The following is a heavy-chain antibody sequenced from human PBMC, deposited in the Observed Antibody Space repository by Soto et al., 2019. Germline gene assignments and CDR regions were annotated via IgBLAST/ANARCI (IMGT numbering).Heavy chain of an antibody. CDR2: IWYDGSNK. CDR1: GFTFSSYG. D-gene: IGHD6-13*01. J-gene: IGHJ5*02. V-gene: IGHV3-33*01. CDR3: AREIAAATPDWFDP. Sequence: QVQLVESGGGVVQPGRSLRLSCAASGFTFSSYGMHWVRQAPGKGLEWVAVIWYDGSNKYYADSVKGRFTISRDNSKNTLYLQMNRLRAEDTAVYYCAREIAAATPDWFDPWGQGTLVTVSS.